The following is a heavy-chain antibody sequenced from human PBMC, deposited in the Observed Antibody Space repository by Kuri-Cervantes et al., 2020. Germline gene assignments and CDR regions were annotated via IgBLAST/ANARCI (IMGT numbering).Heavy chain of an antibody. Sequence: SLKISCAASGFTFDDYAMHWVRQGPGKGLEWVSGISWNSGSKGYADSVKGRFTISRDNAKNSLYLQMYSLRAEDTAVYYCARDPAGGSYLYYYYGMDVWGQGTTVTVSS. D-gene: IGHD1-26*01. CDR1: GFTFDDYA. CDR3: ARDPAGGSYLYYYYGMDV. CDR2: ISWNSGSK. J-gene: IGHJ6*02. V-gene: IGHV3-9*01.